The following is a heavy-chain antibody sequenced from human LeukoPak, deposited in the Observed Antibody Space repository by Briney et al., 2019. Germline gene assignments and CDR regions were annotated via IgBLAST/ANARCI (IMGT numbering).Heavy chain of an antibody. CDR1: GGSIRSSYYY. CDR2: VYYSGST. Sequence: PSETLSLTCTVSGGSIRSSYYYWGWIRQPPGKGPEWIGYVYYSGSTYYNPSLKSRVTISVDPSKSAFSLRLSSVTAADTAVYYCARSRQAVNWFDPWGQGTLVTVSS. CDR3: ARSRQAVNWFDP. J-gene: IGHJ5*02. V-gene: IGHV4-31*03. D-gene: IGHD4-11*01.